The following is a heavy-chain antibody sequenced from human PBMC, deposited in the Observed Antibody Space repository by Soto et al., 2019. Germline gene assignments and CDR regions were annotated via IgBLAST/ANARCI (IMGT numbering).Heavy chain of an antibody. Sequence: QVQLVQSGAEVKKPGSSVKVSCKASGGTFSSYAISWVRQAPGQGLEWMGGIIPIFGTANYAQKFRGRVTITADESTSTAYMELSSLRSEDTAVYYCARDQAAPVTTLNWFDPWGQGTLVTVSS. CDR2: IIPIFGTA. V-gene: IGHV1-69*01. CDR1: GGTFSSYA. D-gene: IGHD4-17*01. CDR3: ARDQAAPVTTLNWFDP. J-gene: IGHJ5*02.